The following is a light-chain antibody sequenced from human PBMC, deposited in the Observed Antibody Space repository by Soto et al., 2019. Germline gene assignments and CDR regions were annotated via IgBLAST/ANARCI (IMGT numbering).Light chain of an antibody. J-gene: IGKJ1*01. CDR3: QQYYTTPWT. V-gene: IGKV4-1*01. CDR1: QSGLYSSNNKNY. CDR2: WAS. Sequence: DIVMTQSPDSLAVSLGERATINCKSSQSGLYSSNNKNYLAWYQQKPGQPPKLLIYWASTRESGVPDRFSGSGSGTYITLTISSLQAEDVAVYYCQQYYTTPWTFGQGTKVDI.